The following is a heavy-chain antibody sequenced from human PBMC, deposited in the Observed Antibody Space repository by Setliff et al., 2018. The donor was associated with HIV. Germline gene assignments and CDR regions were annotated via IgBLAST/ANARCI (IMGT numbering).Heavy chain of an antibody. CDR1: GLSFGDYR. CDR3: ATISGVPDY. Sequence: GGSLRLSCAVSGLSFGDYRMNWVRQAPGKGLEWVANINEDGSVRYYVDSVKGRFIISRDEAKNSVFLQMNSLKVEDTAIYYCATISGVPDYWGQGTLVTVSS. V-gene: IGHV3-7*03. J-gene: IGHJ4*02. CDR2: INEDGSVR. D-gene: IGHD3-3*02.